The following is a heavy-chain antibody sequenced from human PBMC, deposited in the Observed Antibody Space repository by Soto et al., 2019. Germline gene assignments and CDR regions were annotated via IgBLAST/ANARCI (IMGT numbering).Heavy chain of an antibody. J-gene: IGHJ4*02. V-gene: IGHV1-24*01. CDR3: ATVSSSGSYYTNDY. CDR1: GYTLTELS. Sequence: GPSVKVSCKVSGYTLTELSMHWVRQAPGKGLEWMGGFDPEDGETIYAQKFQGRVTMTEDTSTDTAYMELSSLRSEDTAVYYCATVSSSGSYYTNDYWGQGTLVTVSS. D-gene: IGHD3-10*01. CDR2: FDPEDGET.